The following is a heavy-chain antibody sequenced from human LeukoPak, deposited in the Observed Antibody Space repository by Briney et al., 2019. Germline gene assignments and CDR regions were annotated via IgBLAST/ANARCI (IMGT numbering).Heavy chain of an antibody. CDR1: GYTFTSYD. Sequence: ASVKVSCKASGYTFTSYDINWVRQATGQGLEWVGWMNPNSGNTGSAQRFQGRITMTRDTSISTAYMELSSLRFEDTAVYYCARGPLVRLPSSFDPWGQGTLVTVSS. V-gene: IGHV1-8*01. D-gene: IGHD3-16*02. J-gene: IGHJ5*02. CDR2: MNPNSGNT. CDR3: ARGPLVRLPSSFDP.